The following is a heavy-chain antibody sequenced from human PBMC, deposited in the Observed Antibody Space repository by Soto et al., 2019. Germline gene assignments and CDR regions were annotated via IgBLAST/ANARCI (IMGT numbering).Heavy chain of an antibody. J-gene: IGHJ6*02. CDR2: IYYSGST. Sequence: PSETLSLTCTVSGGSISSYYWSWIRQPPGKGLEWIGYIYYSGSTNYNPSLKSRVTISVDTSKNQFSLKLSSVTAADTAVYYCAISGSPPYYYYGMDVWGQGTTVTVSS. CDR3: AISGSPPYYYYGMDV. D-gene: IGHD2-15*01. V-gene: IGHV4-59*01. CDR1: GGSISSYY.